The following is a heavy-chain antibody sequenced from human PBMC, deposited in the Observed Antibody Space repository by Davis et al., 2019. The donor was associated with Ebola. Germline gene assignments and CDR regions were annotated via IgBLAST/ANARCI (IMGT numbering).Heavy chain of an antibody. V-gene: IGHV3-23*01. CDR3: AKDRGYGGNTALDY. D-gene: IGHD4-23*01. CDR2: ISWNSGSI. CDR1: GFTFSSYA. J-gene: IGHJ4*02. Sequence: GESLKISCAASGFTFSSYAMHWVRQAPGKGLEWVSGISWNSGSIGYADSVKGRFTISRDNSKNTLYLQMNSLRAEDTAVYYCAKDRGYGGNTALDYWGQGTLVTVSS.